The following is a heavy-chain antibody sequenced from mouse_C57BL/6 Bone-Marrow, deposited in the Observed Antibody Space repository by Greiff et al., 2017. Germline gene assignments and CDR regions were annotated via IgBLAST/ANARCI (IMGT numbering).Heavy chain of an antibody. D-gene: IGHD1-1*01. CDR2: ISGGGGNT. CDR3: ARPVYGYYFDY. Sequence: EVHLVESGGGLVKPGGSLKFSCAASGFTFSSYTMSWVRQTPEKRLEWVATISGGGGNTDYPDSVKGRFTISRDNAKNTLYLHMSSLGSEDTALYYCARPVYGYYFDYWGQGTTLTVSA. J-gene: IGHJ2*01. CDR1: GFTFSSYT. V-gene: IGHV5-9*01.